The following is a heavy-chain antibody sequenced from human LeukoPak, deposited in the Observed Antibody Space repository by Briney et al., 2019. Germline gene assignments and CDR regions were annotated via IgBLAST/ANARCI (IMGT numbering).Heavy chain of an antibody. V-gene: IGHV3-21*01. Sequence: PGGSLRLSCAASGFTFSNYNMNWVRQAPGKGLEWVSSIRSSTTYVYYADSVKGRFTISRDNAKNSLYLQMNSLRAEDTAVYYCARDSLTMIVGGQKRGLDYWGQGTLVTVSS. D-gene: IGHD3-22*01. CDR1: GFTFSNYN. CDR3: ARDSLTMIVGGQKRGLDY. CDR2: IRSSTTYV. J-gene: IGHJ4*02.